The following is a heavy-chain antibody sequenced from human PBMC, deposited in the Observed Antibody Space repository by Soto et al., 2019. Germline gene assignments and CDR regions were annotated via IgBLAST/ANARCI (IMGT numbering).Heavy chain of an antibody. Sequence: ASVKVSCKASGYTFTSYGISWVRQAPGQGLEWMGWISAYNGNTNYAQKLQGRVTMTTDTSTSTAYMELRSLRSDDTAVYYCAREWPLKYSTSSATLYYYYYYYMDVWGKGTTVTVSS. CDR2: ISAYNGNT. CDR1: GYTFTSYG. D-gene: IGHD6-6*01. CDR3: AREWPLKYSTSSATLYYYYYYYMDV. V-gene: IGHV1-18*01. J-gene: IGHJ6*03.